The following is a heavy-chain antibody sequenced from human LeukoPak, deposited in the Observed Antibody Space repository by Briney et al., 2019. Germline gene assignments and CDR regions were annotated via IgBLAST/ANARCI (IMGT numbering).Heavy chain of an antibody. V-gene: IGHV4-4*09. Sequence: SETLSLTCTVSGASISNYYWSWIRQTPEKGLEWMGHIHSSGGSSYYPSLKSRLTLSIDTSRNQLPLKLPSVTAADTAVYFCARLGSYHDFWGQGALVTVPS. CDR1: GASISNYY. CDR2: IHSSGGS. J-gene: IGHJ4*02. CDR3: ARLGSYHDF. D-gene: IGHD1-26*01.